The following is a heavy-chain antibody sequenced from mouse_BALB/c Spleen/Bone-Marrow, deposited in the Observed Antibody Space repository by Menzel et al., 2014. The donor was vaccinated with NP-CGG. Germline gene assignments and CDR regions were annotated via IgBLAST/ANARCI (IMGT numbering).Heavy chain of an antibody. J-gene: IGHJ3*01. CDR2: IRNKANGYTT. V-gene: IGHV7-3*02. CDR1: GFTFTDNY. CDR3: ARDSDWFAY. Sequence: EVQLVESGGGLVQPGGSLRLSCATSGFTFTDNYMTWVRQPPGKALEWLGFIRNKANGYTTEYSASVKGRFTISRDNSQSILYLQINTLRAEDSATYYCARDSDWFAYWGQGTLVTVSA.